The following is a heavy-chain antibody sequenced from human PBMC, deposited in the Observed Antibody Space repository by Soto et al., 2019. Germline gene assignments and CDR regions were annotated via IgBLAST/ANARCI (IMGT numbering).Heavy chain of an antibody. CDR3: ARNKYSSSWYCDYFDY. CDR1: GYTFTSYG. Sequence: ASLKVSCKASGYTFTSYGISWVRQAPGQGLEWMGWISAYNGNTNYAQKLQGRVTMTTDTSTSTAYMELRSLRSDDTAVYYCARNKYSSSWYCDYFDYWGQGTLVTVSS. CDR2: ISAYNGNT. V-gene: IGHV1-18*01. D-gene: IGHD6-13*01. J-gene: IGHJ4*02.